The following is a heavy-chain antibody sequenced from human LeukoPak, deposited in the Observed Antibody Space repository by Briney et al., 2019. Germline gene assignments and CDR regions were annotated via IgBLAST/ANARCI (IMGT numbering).Heavy chain of an antibody. D-gene: IGHD6-19*01. CDR2: ISTYNGNT. CDR1: GYTFTSYC. V-gene: IGHV1-18*01. CDR3: ARSSLALAGRVIEY. Sequence: ASVKVSCKDSGYTFTSYCISWVRQAPGQGLEWMGWISTYNGNTHYAQKLQGRVTMTTDTSTSTAYMELRSLRSDDTAVYYCARSSLALAGRVIEYWSQGTLVTVSS. J-gene: IGHJ4*02.